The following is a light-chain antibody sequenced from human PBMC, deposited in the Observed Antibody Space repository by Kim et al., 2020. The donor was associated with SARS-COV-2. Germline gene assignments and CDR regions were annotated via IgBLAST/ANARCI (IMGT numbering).Light chain of an antibody. CDR2: EVS. J-gene: IGLJ3*02. CDR1: RSGVGSYNL. V-gene: IGLV2-23*02. Sequence: GQSITISYTGTRSGVGSYNLVSWYQQHPGKAPKLMIYEVSKRPSGVSNRFSGSKSGNTASLTISGLQAEDEADYYCCSYAGSSTWVFGGGTQLTVL. CDR3: CSYAGSSTWV.